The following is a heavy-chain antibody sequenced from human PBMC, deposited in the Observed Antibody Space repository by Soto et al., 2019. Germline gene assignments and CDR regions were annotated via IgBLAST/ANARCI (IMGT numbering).Heavy chain of an antibody. CDR2: INPNSGGT. CDR1: GYTFTGYY. V-gene: IGHV1-2*04. J-gene: IGHJ4*02. CDR3: ARVSQSRSSYFDY. Sequence: ASVKVSCKASGYTFTGYYMHWLRQAPGQGLEWMGWINPNSGGTNYAQKFQGWVTMTRDTSISTAYMELSRLRSDDTAVYYCARVSQSRSSYFDYWGQGTLVTVSS.